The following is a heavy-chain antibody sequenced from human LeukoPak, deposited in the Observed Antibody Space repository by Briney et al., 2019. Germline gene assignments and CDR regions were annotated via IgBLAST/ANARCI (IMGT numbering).Heavy chain of an antibody. Sequence: PGGPLRLSCAASGFTFSSYDMHWARQATGKGLEWVSAIGTSGDTYYPGSVKGRFTISRENAKNSLYLQMNSLRAGDTAVYYCARARGADYYDSSSPTDAFDIWGQGTMVTVSS. V-gene: IGHV3-13*01. CDR1: GFTFSSYD. CDR2: IGTSGDT. D-gene: IGHD3-22*01. CDR3: ARARGADYYDSSSPTDAFDI. J-gene: IGHJ3*02.